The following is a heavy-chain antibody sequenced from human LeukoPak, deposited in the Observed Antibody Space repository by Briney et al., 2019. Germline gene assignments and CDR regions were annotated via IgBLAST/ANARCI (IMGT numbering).Heavy chain of an antibody. CDR3: ARARITIKPSWFDP. CDR2: IYHSGTT. CDR1: GGSISSGNYY. J-gene: IGHJ5*02. V-gene: IGHV4-31*03. D-gene: IGHD5-24*01. Sequence: SETLSLTCTVSGGSISSGNYYWSWIRQLPGQGLEWLGSIYHSGTTYYNQSLKSRVTMSLDTSKNQFSLKLSSVTAADTAVYYCARARITIKPSWFDPWGQGTLVTVSS.